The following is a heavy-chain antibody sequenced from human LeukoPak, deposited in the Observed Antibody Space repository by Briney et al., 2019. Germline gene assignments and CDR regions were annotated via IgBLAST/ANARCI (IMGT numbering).Heavy chain of an antibody. J-gene: IGHJ4*02. Sequence: GGSLRLSCAASGFTFSNSAMNWVRQVPGEGLEWVSSIDYDSSKIYYAASVRSRFTVSRDNARNASYLKMHSLRVEDTAVYYCARDPLRYLRVSQYDYWGQGTLVAVSS. D-gene: IGHD3-9*01. CDR2: IDYDSSKI. CDR1: GFTFSNSA. CDR3: ARDPLRYLRVSQYDY. V-gene: IGHV3-21*01.